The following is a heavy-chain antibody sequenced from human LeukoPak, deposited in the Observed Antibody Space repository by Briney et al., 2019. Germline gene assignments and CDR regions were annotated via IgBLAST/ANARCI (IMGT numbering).Heavy chain of an antibody. J-gene: IGHJ6*03. Sequence: NHGESLKISCKCSGYSFTSYWIGWVRQLPGKGLEWMGIIYPGDSDTRYSPSFQGQVTISADKSISTAYLQWSSLKASDTAMYYCARHAIAVAGTGYYYYMDVWGKGTTVTISS. CDR3: ARHAIAVAGTGYYYYMDV. D-gene: IGHD6-19*01. CDR1: GYSFTSYW. V-gene: IGHV5-51*01. CDR2: IYPGDSDT.